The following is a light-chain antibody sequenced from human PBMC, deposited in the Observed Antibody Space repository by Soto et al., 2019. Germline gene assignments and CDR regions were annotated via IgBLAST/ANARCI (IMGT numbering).Light chain of an antibody. Sequence: SCTGTSRDVGGFPFVSWYQQPPGKAPKLIIHEVSNRPSEISNRFSASKSGNTASLTISGLQAEDEADYYCSSYTSSGTYVFGTGTKVTVL. CDR2: EVS. J-gene: IGLJ1*01. V-gene: IGLV2-14*01. CDR3: SSYTSSGTYV. CDR1: SRDVGGFPF.